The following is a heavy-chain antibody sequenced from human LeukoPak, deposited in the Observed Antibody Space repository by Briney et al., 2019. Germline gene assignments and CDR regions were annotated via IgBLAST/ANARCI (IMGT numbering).Heavy chain of an antibody. CDR2: INPNSGGT. D-gene: IGHD1-26*01. Sequence: ASVKVSCKASGYTFTDYYMHWVRQAPGQGLEWMGWINPNSGGTNYAQKFQGRVTMTRDTSIRTAYMELSRLRSDDTAVYYCARDSGRYYFDYWGQGTLVTVSA. CDR3: ARDSGRYYFDY. CDR1: GYTFTDYY. J-gene: IGHJ4*02. V-gene: IGHV1-2*02.